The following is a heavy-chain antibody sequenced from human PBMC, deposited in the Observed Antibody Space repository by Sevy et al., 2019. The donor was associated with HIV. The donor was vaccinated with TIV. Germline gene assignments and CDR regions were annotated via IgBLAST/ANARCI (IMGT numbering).Heavy chain of an antibody. J-gene: IGHJ4*02. CDR2: FEPEDGET. CDR1: GYTHTQLS. Sequence: ASVKVSCKVSGYTHTQLSMHWVRQAPGKGLEWMGGFEPEDGETLHSQNFQGRVTLTEDTSTDTAYMELSSLRSEDTAVYYCASSRDYYDNSGPNFDYWGQRTLVTVSS. V-gene: IGHV1-24*01. D-gene: IGHD3-22*01. CDR3: ASSRDYYDNSGPNFDY.